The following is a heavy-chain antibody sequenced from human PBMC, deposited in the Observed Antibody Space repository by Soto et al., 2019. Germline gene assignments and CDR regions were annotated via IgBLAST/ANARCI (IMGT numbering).Heavy chain of an antibody. V-gene: IGHV6-1*01. D-gene: IGHD1-26*01. J-gene: IGHJ3*02. CDR3: ARALLDAFDI. CDR1: GDSVSSNSAA. Sequence: PSQTLSLTCAISGDSVSSNSAAWNLIRQSPSRGLEWLGRTYYRSKWYNDYEVYVNSRITINPDTSKNQFSLQLNSVTPEDTAVYYCARALLDAFDIWGQGTVVTVSS. CDR2: TYYRSKWYN.